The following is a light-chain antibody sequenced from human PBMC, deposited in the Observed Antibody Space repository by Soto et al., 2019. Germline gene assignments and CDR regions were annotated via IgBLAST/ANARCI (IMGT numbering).Light chain of an antibody. J-gene: IGKJ5*01. Sequence: ELLMTQSPATPSVSPGPRVTHSCRAGQGVTTNFAWYQQKSGQSPKLLIYDVSSRATGVPSRFSGTGSETDFTLTISGLQSEDSAIYFCQQYNNWPFSFGPGTRLEIK. CDR1: QGVTTN. V-gene: IGKV3-15*01. CDR2: DVS. CDR3: QQYNNWPFS.